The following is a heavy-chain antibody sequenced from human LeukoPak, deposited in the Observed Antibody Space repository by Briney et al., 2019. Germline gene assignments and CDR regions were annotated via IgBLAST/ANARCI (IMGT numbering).Heavy chain of an antibody. D-gene: IGHD3-10*01. CDR3: VRGVWFADY. J-gene: IGHJ4*02. V-gene: IGHV3-7*04. Sequence: PSGSLSLSCAASGFTFSSFWLSWVGQDPGKELEGGVNIKQDGREKYYVDSVKGRFTISRDTAKKSLYLQTTRLRAEDTAVYYCVRGVWFADYWGQGTPVTVSS. CDR1: GFTFSSFW. CDR2: IKQDGREK.